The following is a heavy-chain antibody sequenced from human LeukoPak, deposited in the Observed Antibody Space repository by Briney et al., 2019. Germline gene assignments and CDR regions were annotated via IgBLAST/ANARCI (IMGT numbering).Heavy chain of an antibody. V-gene: IGHV3-33*01. CDR3: ARDLNREDFDY. Sequence: SGQSLRLSCAASGFDFGSYDMHWVRQAPGKGLEWVAIIWLDGSATYYGDSVKGRFTVSRDNSNNTLYLQMNSLRVEDTAVYYCARDLNREDFDYWGQGTLVAVSS. CDR1: GFDFGSYD. J-gene: IGHJ4*02. CDR2: IWLDGSAT. D-gene: IGHD1-14*01.